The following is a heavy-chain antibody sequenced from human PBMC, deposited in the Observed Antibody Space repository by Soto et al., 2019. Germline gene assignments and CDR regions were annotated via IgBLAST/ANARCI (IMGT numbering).Heavy chain of an antibody. CDR2: ISGTGDNT. J-gene: IGHJ4*02. V-gene: IGHV3-23*01. D-gene: IGHD6-19*01. Sequence: GGSLRLSCAASGITFSDYVMSWVRQAPGKGLEWVSAISGTGDNTYYADSVKGRFTISRDNSKNTLYLQMNSLRAEDTAVYFCANRGYNGWYHYYFDYWGQGTLVTVSS. CDR3: ANRGYNGWYHYYFDY. CDR1: GITFSDYV.